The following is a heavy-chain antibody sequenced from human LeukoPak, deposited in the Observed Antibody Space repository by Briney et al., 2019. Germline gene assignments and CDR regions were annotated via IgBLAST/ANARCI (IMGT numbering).Heavy chain of an antibody. D-gene: IGHD6-6*01. J-gene: IGHJ6*03. Sequence: GGSLRLSCAASGFSFSDYWMYWVRQAPGKGLVWVSRINSDGSSKNYADSVKGRFTISRDNAKNTHYLQMNSLRAEDTAVYYCARGDPTRPLPHYYMDVWGKGTTVTVSS. V-gene: IGHV3-74*01. CDR1: GFSFSDYW. CDR3: ARGDPTRPLPHYYMDV. CDR2: INSDGSSK.